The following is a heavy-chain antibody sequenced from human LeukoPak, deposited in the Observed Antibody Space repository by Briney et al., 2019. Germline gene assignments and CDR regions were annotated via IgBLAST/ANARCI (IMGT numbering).Heavy chain of an antibody. D-gene: IGHD6-19*01. J-gene: IGHJ4*02. CDR3: ARGAYSSGWAYFDH. V-gene: IGHV3-48*04. CDR1: GFTFSDYS. Sequence: QPGGSLRLSCAASGFTFSDYSMNWVRQAPGKGLEWVSYISFSVNTKYYGDSVKGRSTISRDNAKNSLYLHMDSLRAEDTAVYYCARGAYSSGWAYFDHWGQGTLVTVSS. CDR2: ISFSVNTK.